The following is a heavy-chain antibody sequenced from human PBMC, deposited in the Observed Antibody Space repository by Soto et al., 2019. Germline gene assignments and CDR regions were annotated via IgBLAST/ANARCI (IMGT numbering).Heavy chain of an antibody. CDR2: YHSGGST. CDR1: GVSLTTADTW. CDR3: VRSRQMESGNDCGLDV. Sequence: QVQLQESGSGLVKPSQSLSLTCTVSGVSLTTADTWWSWIRQSPGKGLEFIGYYHSGGSTYYDASFRSRVIISADTSNSDFSLKLRSVTVADTAVYFCVRSRQMESGNDCGLDVWGQGTTVTVSS. J-gene: IGHJ6*02. D-gene: IGHD2-21*01. V-gene: IGHV4-30-4*01.